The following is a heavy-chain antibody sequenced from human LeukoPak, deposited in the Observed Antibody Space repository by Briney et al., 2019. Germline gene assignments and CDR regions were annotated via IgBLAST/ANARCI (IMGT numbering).Heavy chain of an antibody. V-gene: IGHV3-48*04. Sequence: GGSLRLSCAASRFTFSSYSMNWVRQAPGKGLEWVSYISSSSSTIYYADSVKGRFTISRDNAKNSLYLQMNSLRAEDTAVYYCARDFGPSVFDYWGQGTLVTVSS. CDR2: ISSSSSTI. J-gene: IGHJ4*02. CDR1: RFTFSSYS. CDR3: ARDFGPSVFDY. D-gene: IGHD3-10*01.